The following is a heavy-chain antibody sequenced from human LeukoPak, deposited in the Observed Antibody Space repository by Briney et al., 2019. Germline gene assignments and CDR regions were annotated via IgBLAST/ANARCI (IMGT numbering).Heavy chain of an antibody. CDR3: AGAPRVFKDSGSRWSRWFDP. V-gene: IGHV3-48*01. Sequence: GGSLRLSCAASGFIFSPYNMNWVRQAPGKGLEWVSYISSGSTTIYYADSVKGRFTISRDNSNNTLYLQMSSLRAEDMAVYSCAGAPRVFKDSGSRWSRWFDPWGQGTQVTVSS. CDR2: ISSGSTTI. D-gene: IGHD3-10*01. J-gene: IGHJ5*02. CDR1: GFIFSPYN.